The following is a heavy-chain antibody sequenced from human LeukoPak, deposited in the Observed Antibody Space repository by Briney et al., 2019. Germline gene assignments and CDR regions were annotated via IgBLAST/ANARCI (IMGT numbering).Heavy chain of an antibody. CDR1: GYTFTSYD. CDR3: ARGIGTYDSSGFPDY. CDR2: MNPNSGNT. Sequence: ASVKVSCKASGYTFTSYDINWVRQATGQGLEWMGWMNPNSGNTGYAQKFQGRVTMTRNTSISTAYMELSSLRSEDTAVYYCARGIGTYDSSGFPDYWGRGTLVTVSS. J-gene: IGHJ4*02. D-gene: IGHD3-22*01. V-gene: IGHV1-8*01.